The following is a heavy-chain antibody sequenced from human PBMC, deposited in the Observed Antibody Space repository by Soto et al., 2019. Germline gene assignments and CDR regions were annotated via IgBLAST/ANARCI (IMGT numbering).Heavy chain of an antibody. CDR2: IFSNDEK. V-gene: IGHV2-26*01. Sequence: SGPTLLNPTQTLTLTCTFSGFSLTTSGAGVSWIRQPPGKALEWLAHIFSNDEKSYSTSLKSRLTISKDTSKSQVVLTMTNMDPVDTATYYCARIFDSSGYFDYWGQGTLVTVSS. D-gene: IGHD3-22*01. CDR3: ARIFDSSGYFDY. J-gene: IGHJ4*02. CDR1: GFSLTTSGAG.